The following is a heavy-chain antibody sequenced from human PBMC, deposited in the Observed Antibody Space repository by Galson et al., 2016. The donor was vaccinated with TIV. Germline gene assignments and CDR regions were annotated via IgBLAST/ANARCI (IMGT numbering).Heavy chain of an antibody. CDR1: GISFNNDW. J-gene: IGHJ1*01. CDR2: IDTDGTTT. Sequence: SLRLSCTASGISFNNDWMHWVRQSPEKGLVWVARIDTDGTTTYYADSVKGRFSISSDNAKNTVYLQMNNLIADDTAVYYCVRDRLGWHWGQGTLVTVSS. D-gene: IGHD3-16*01. V-gene: IGHV3-74*01. CDR3: VRDRLGWH.